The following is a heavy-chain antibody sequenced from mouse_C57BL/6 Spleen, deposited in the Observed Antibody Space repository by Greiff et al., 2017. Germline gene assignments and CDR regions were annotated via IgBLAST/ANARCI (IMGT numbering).Heavy chain of an antibody. V-gene: IGHV1-52*01. Sequence: QVHVKQSGAELVRPGSSVKLSCKASGYTFTSYWMHWVKQRPIQGLEWIGNIDPSDSETHYNQKFKDKATLTVDKSSSTAYMQLSSLTSEDSAVYYCARFGNYYFDYWGQGTTLTVSS. CDR1: GYTFTSYW. CDR3: ARFGNYYFDY. CDR2: IDPSDSET. D-gene: IGHD2-1*01. J-gene: IGHJ2*01.